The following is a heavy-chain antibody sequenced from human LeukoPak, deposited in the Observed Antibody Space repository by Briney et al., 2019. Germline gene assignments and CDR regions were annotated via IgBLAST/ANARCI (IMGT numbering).Heavy chain of an antibody. Sequence: ASVKVSCKASGYTFTGYYMHWVRQAPGQGLEWMGWINPNSVGTNHAQKFQGRVTMTRDTSISTAYMELSRLRSDDTAVYYCARELGYCSSTSCYYYFDYWGQGTLVTVSS. CDR3: ARELGYCSSTSCYYYFDY. J-gene: IGHJ4*02. CDR1: GYTFTGYY. D-gene: IGHD2-2*01. CDR2: INPNSVGT. V-gene: IGHV1-2*02.